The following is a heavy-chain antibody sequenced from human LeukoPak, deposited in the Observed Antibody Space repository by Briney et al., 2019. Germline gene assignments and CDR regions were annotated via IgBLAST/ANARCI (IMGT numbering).Heavy chain of an antibody. Sequence: GGSLRLSCAASGFTFSTYAMSWVRQAPGKGLEWVSAISGSGGSTYYADSVKGRFTISRDKSKNTLYLQMNSLRAEDTAVYYCAKDVAYSGSYHSWFDPWGQGTLVTVSS. D-gene: IGHD1-26*01. CDR3: AKDVAYSGSYHSWFDP. CDR1: GFTFSTYA. J-gene: IGHJ5*02. CDR2: ISGSGGST. V-gene: IGHV3-23*01.